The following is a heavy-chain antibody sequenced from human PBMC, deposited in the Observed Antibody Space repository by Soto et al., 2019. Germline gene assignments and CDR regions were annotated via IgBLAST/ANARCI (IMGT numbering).Heavy chain of an antibody. CDR1: GGSLSSDDYY. D-gene: IGHD3-22*01. J-gene: IGHJ1*01. CDR2: IHSSGSI. V-gene: IGHV4-30-4*01. Sequence: SETLSLTCTVSGGSLSSDDYYWSWIRQAPGRGLEWIGYIHSSGSIYYNPSLKSRATMSIDTAGNQFSLKVSSVTVADTAVYYCARDLDGLHDDTSGPFPRPGWGQGTLGTVSS. CDR3: ARDLDGLHDDTSGPFPRPG.